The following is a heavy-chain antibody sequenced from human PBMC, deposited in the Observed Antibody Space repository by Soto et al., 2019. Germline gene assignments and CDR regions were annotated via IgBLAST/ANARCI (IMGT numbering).Heavy chain of an antibody. CDR3: ARGVVDVHYYYYYMDV. Sequence: SETLSLTCTVSGGSISSYYWSWIRQPPGKGLEWIGYIYYSGSTNYNPSLKSRVTISVDTSKNQFSLKLSSVTAADTAVYYCARGVVDVHYYYYYMDVWGKGTTVTVSS. CDR1: GGSISSYY. CDR2: IYYSGST. J-gene: IGHJ6*03. V-gene: IGHV4-59*01. D-gene: IGHD2-15*01.